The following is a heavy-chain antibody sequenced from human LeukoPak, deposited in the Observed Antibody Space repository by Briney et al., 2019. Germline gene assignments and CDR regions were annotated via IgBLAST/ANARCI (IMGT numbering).Heavy chain of an antibody. V-gene: IGHV3-11*01. CDR3: ARGEDGYNFDY. D-gene: IGHD5-24*01. CDR2: ISSSGSTI. J-gene: IGHJ4*02. Sequence: GGSLRLSCAASGFTFSDYYRGWIRQAPGKGLEWVSSISSSGSTIYYADSVKGRFTISRDNAKNSLYLQMNSLRAEDTAVYYCARGEDGYNFDYWGQGTLVTVSS. CDR1: GFTFSDYY.